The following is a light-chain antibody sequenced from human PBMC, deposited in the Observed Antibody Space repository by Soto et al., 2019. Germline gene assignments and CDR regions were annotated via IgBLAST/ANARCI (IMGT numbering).Light chain of an antibody. CDR2: GAS. CDR1: QSVSSSY. Sequence: EIVLTQSPGTLSLSPGERATLSCRASQSVSSSYLACYQQKPGQAPRLLIYGASSRATGIPDRFSGSGSGTDFTLTISRLEPEDFAVDDCQQYGSSPYTFGQGTKLEGK. J-gene: IGKJ2*01. V-gene: IGKV3-20*01. CDR3: QQYGSSPYT.